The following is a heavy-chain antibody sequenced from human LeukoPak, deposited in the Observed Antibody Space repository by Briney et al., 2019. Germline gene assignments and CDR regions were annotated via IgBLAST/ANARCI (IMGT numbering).Heavy chain of an antibody. CDR1: GFTFSSYA. D-gene: IGHD4-17*01. V-gene: IGHV3-23*01. Sequence: PGGSLRLSCAASGFTFSSYAMSWVRQAPGKGLEWVSAISGSGGSTYYADSVKGRFTISRDNSKNTLYLQMNSLGAEDTAVYYCAKDRPYGDYEEYFQHWGQGTLVTVSS. CDR3: AKDRPYGDYEEYFQH. J-gene: IGHJ1*01. CDR2: ISGSGGST.